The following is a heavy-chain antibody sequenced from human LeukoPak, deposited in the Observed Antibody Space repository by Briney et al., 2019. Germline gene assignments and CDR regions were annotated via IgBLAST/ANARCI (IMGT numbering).Heavy chain of an antibody. Sequence: PGGSLRLSCAASGVTIDDYAMHWVRQAPGKGLEWVSLISGDGGSAYYADSVKGRFTISRDNSKNSLYLQMNSLRTEDPALYYCAKDPYYYDSSGYYDYWGQGTMVTVSS. J-gene: IGHJ4*02. CDR1: GVTIDDYA. CDR2: ISGDGGSA. V-gene: IGHV3-43*02. D-gene: IGHD3-22*01. CDR3: AKDPYYYDSSGYYDY.